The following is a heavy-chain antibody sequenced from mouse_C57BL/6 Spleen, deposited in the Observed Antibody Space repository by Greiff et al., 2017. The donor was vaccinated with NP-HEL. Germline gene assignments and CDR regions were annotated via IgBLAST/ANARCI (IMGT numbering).Heavy chain of an antibody. CDR3: ARPAYYSNWYFDV. J-gene: IGHJ1*03. D-gene: IGHD2-5*01. V-gene: IGHV1-84*01. CDR2: IYPGSGNT. Sequence: QQSGQGLEWIGWIYPGSGNTKYNEKFKGKATLTVDTSSSTAYMQLSSLTSEDSAVYFCARPAYYSNWYFDVWGTGTTVTVSS.